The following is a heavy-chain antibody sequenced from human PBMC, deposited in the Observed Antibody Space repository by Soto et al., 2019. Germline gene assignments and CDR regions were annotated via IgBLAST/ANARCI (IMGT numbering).Heavy chain of an antibody. Sequence: QAQVVQSGAEVRKPGSSVKLSCKASEGTFNSYAIAWVRQAPGQGLEWMGGIIPYYNTLNYAQKFQDRVTVTADDSTNTVYMELSSLRSDDTAVYFCASGTSRWYPYFFDSWAQGTLVTASS. J-gene: IGHJ4*02. CDR1: EGTFNSYA. CDR2: IIPYYNTL. D-gene: IGHD6-13*01. CDR3: ASGTSRWYPYFFDS. V-gene: IGHV1-69*01.